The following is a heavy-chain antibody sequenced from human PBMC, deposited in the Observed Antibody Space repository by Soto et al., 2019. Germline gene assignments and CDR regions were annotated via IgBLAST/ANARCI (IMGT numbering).Heavy chain of an antibody. CDR1: GGSISSYY. CDR3: ARQYYDSICYPEYFDY. V-gene: IGHV4-59*01. CDR2: IYYSGST. J-gene: IGHJ4*02. Sequence: KTSETLSLTCTVSGGSISSYYWSWIRQPPGKGLEWIGYIYYSGSTNYNPSLKSRVTISVDTSKNQFSLKLSSVTAADTAVYYCARQYYDSICYPEYFDYWGQGTLVTVSS. D-gene: IGHD3-22*01.